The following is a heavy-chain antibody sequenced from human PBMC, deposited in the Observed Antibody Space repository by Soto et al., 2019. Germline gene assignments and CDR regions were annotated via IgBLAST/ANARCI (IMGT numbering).Heavy chain of an antibody. CDR2: ISGSGGST. D-gene: IGHD2-15*01. Sequence: GGSLILSCAASGFTFGSYSMSWVRQAPGKGLEWVSAISGSGGSTYYADSVKGRFTISRDNSKNTLYLQMNSLRAEDTAVYYCAKDYYIVVVVAATQAFDYWGQGTLVTVSS. CDR3: AKDYYIVVVVAATQAFDY. CDR1: GFTFGSYS. J-gene: IGHJ4*02. V-gene: IGHV3-23*01.